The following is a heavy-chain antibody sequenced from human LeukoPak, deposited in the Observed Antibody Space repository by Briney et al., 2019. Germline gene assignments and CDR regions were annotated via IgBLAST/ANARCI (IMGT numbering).Heavy chain of an antibody. J-gene: IGHJ4*02. Sequence: GGSLRLSCAASRFTFSSYAMSWVRQAPGKGLEWVSAISGSGGSTYYADSVKGRFTISRDNSKNTLYLQMNSLRAEDTAVYYCAKGLLWFGELLKWGQGTLVTVSS. CDR2: ISGSGGST. V-gene: IGHV3-23*01. CDR3: AKGLLWFGELLK. D-gene: IGHD3-10*01. CDR1: RFTFSSYA.